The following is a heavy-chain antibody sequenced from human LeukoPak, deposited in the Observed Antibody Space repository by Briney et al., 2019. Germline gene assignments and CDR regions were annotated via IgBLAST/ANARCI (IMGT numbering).Heavy chain of an antibody. CDR1: GGSISSGGYY. CDR2: IYYSGST. D-gene: IGHD4-17*01. Sequence: SETLSLTCTVSGGSISSGGYYWSWIRQHPGKGLEWIGYIYYSGSTYYNPSLKSRVTISVDTSKNQFSLKLSSVTAADTAVYYCASLDYGPRGAFDIWGQGTMVTVSS. CDR3: ASLDYGPRGAFDI. V-gene: IGHV4-31*03. J-gene: IGHJ3*02.